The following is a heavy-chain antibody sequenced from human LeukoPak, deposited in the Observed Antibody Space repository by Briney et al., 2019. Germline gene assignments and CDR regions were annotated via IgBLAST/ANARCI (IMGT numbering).Heavy chain of an antibody. CDR1: GFTFSSYA. V-gene: IGHV3-23*01. J-gene: IGHJ4*02. D-gene: IGHD2-8*01. CDR3: AKDIYCSTGVCRQYYFDY. CDR2: ISGSGGST. Sequence: QPGGSLRLSCAASGFTFSSYAMSWVRQAPGKGLEWVSAISGSGGSTYYADSVKGRFTITRDNSKNTLYLQMNSLRAEDTAVYYCAKDIYCSTGVCRQYYFDYWGQGTLVTVSS.